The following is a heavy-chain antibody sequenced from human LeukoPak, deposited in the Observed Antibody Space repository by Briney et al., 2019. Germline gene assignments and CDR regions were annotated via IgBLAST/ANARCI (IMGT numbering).Heavy chain of an antibody. Sequence: PSETLSLTCTVSGGSISSGDYYWAWIRQPPGRGLEWIGSIYYSGSTYYNPSLKSRVTISVDTSKNQFSLRLSSVTAADTAVYYCAGLQLAAAGNRWFDPWGQGTLVTVSS. V-gene: IGHV4-39*01. CDR2: IYYSGST. J-gene: IGHJ5*02. D-gene: IGHD6-13*01. CDR3: AGLQLAAAGNRWFDP. CDR1: GGSISSGDYY.